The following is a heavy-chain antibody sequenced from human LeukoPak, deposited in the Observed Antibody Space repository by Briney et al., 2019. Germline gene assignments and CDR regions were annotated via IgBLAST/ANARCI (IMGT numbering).Heavy chain of an antibody. D-gene: IGHD6-13*01. Sequence: ASVKVSCKASGYTFTGYYMHWVRQAPGQGLEWMGRINPNSGGTNYAQKFQGRVTMTRDTSISTAYMELSRLRSDDTAVYYVARAITGIAAAGRDYYYYYYMDVWGKGTTVTVSS. CDR2: INPNSGGT. J-gene: IGHJ6*03. CDR3: ARAITGIAAAGRDYYYYYYMDV. V-gene: IGHV1-2*06. CDR1: GYTFTGYY.